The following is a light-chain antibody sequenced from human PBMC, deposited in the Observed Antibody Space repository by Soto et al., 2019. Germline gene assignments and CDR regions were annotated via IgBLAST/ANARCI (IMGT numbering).Light chain of an antibody. CDR2: GNN. CDR3: AAWDGSLNNVL. CDR1: GSSIGTNT. Sequence: QSVLTQPASASGTPVQRVTISCSGSGSSIGTNTVNWYRQLPGTAPKRLIYGNNQRPSGVPDRFSGSKSGTSASLAISGLQSEDEADYYCAAWDGSLNNVLFGGGTKLTVL. J-gene: IGLJ2*01. V-gene: IGLV1-44*01.